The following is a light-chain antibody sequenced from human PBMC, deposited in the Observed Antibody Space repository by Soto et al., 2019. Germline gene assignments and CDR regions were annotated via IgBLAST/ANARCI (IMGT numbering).Light chain of an antibody. V-gene: IGLV2-14*04. CDR3: SSYTGSSTYV. CDR2: DVS. J-gene: IGLJ1*01. CDR1: SSDVGGYNY. Sequence: ISSTGTSSDVGGYNYVSWYRQHPGKAPKLMIYDVSNRPSGISNRFSGSKSGNTASLTISGLQAEDEADYYCSSYTGSSTYVFGTGTKVTVL.